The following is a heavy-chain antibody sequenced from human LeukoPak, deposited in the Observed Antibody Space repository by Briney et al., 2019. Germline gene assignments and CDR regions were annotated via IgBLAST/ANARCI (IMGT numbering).Heavy chain of an antibody. V-gene: IGHV1-46*01. CDR1: GYTFTSNY. CDR2: IYPRDGST. D-gene: IGHD5-12*01. J-gene: IGHJ4*02. Sequence: VASVKVSCKASGYTFTSNYIHWVRQAPGQGLEWMGMIYPRDGSTSYAQKFQGRVTVTRDTSTSTVHMELSGLRSEDTAVYYCARGDSGYDWLDYWGQGTLVTVSS. CDR3: ARGDSGYDWLDY.